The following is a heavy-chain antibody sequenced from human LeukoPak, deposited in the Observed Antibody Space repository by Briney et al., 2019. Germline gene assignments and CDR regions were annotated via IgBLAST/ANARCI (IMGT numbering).Heavy chain of an antibody. CDR2: ISYDGSNK. CDR3: AKDRKRFSVIGVPGDH. Sequence: GRSLRLSCAASGFTFSSYGMHWVRQAPGKGLEWVAVISYDGSNKYYADSVKGRFTISRDNSNNTLYLQMNSLRAEDTAVFYCAKDRKRFSVIGVPGDHWGQGTLVTVSS. D-gene: IGHD3-10*01. J-gene: IGHJ4*02. V-gene: IGHV3-30*18. CDR1: GFTFSSYG.